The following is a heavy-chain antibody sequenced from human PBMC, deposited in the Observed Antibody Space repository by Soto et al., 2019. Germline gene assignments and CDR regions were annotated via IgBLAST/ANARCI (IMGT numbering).Heavy chain of an antibody. Sequence: QVQLVESGGGVVQPGRSLRLSCAASGFTFSSYGMHWVRQAPGKGLEGVAVIWYDGSNKYYADSVKGRFTISRDNSKNMLYLQMNSLRAEDTAVYYCARDAREWELVLWYFDYWGQGTLVTVSS. V-gene: IGHV3-33*01. CDR1: GFTFSSYG. D-gene: IGHD1-26*01. CDR3: ARDAREWELVLWYFDY. CDR2: IWYDGSNK. J-gene: IGHJ4*02.